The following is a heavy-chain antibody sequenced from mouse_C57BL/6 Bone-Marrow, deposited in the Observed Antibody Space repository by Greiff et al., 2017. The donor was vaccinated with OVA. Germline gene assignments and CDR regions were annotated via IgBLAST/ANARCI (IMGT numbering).Heavy chain of an antibody. D-gene: IGHD1-1*01. Sequence: EVKLVESGGGLVQSGRSLRLSCATSGFTFSDFYMEWVRQAPGKGLEWIAASRNKANDYTTEYSASVKGRFIVSRDTSQSILYLQMNALRAEDTAIYYCARGKLLRSLDVWGTGTTVTVSS. CDR2: SRNKANDYTT. CDR3: ARGKLLRSLDV. J-gene: IGHJ1*03. CDR1: GFTFSDFY. V-gene: IGHV7-1*01.